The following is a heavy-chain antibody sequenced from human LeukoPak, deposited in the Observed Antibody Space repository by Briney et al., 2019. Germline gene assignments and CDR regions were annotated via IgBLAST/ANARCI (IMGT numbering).Heavy chain of an antibody. CDR2: INTDGSST. CDR3: ARERVGSDYYGLDV. CDR1: GFXFSTYW. J-gene: IGHJ6*02. Sequence: PGGSLRLSCAASGFXFSTYWIHWVRQAPGKGLVWVSRINTDGSSTAYAASVKGRFTISRDNAKNIVYLQMNSLRAEDTALYFCARERVGSDYYGLDVWGQGTTVSVSS. V-gene: IGHV3-74*01. D-gene: IGHD6-25*01.